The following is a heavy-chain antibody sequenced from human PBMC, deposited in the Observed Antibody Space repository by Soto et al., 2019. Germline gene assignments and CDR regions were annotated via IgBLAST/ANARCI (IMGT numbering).Heavy chain of an antibody. D-gene: IGHD6-13*01. CDR1: VFTFSSYE. Sequence: GGSLRLSCATSVFTFSSYEMNFVRQAPGKGLEWVSYISSSGSTIYYADSVKGRFTISRDNAKNSLYLQMDSLRAEDTAVYYCARDQEAGSFFPYYYGMGVWGQGTTVTVSS. J-gene: IGHJ6*02. CDR3: ARDQEAGSFFPYYYGMGV. V-gene: IGHV3-48*03. CDR2: ISSSGSTI.